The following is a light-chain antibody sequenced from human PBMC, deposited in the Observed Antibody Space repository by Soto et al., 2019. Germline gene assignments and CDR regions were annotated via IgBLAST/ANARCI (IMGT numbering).Light chain of an antibody. CDR1: SSDVGSYNL. J-gene: IGLJ1*01. V-gene: IGLV2-23*01. CDR3: CSYAGSSTYV. Sequence: QSVLTHPASLSGSPGQSITISCTGTSSDVGSYNLVPWYQQHPGKAPKLMIYEGSKRPSGVSNRFSGSKSGNTASLTISGLQAEDEADYYCCSYAGSSTYVFGTGTKVTVL. CDR2: EGS.